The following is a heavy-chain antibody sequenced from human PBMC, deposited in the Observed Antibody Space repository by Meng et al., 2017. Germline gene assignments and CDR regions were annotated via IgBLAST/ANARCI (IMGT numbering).Heavy chain of an antibody. D-gene: IGHD5-24*01. J-gene: IGHJ6*02. CDR3: ARGDGYNYFYYHYDIDL. V-gene: IGHV3-21*01. Sequence: GESLKISCAASVFTFSAYRMNWVRQAPGKGLERVSFISTRSIYIYYADSVKGRFTISRDNAKNSLYLQMNSLRAEDTAVYYCARGDGYNYFYYHYDIDLWGQGTTVTVSS. CDR1: VFTFSAYR. CDR2: ISTRSIYI.